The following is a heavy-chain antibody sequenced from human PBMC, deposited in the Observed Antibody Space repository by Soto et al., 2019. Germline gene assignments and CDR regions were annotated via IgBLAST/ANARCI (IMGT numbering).Heavy chain of an antibody. CDR1: GGSFSGYY. J-gene: IGHJ4*02. V-gene: IGHV4-34*01. CDR3: ARGLSGIPSSSWYEKTYSSGWYGGVSDY. Sequence: SETLSLTCAVYGGSFSGYYWSWIRQPPGKGLEWIGEINHSGSTNYNPSLKSRVTISVDTSKNQFSLKLSSVTAADTAVYYCARGLSGIPSSSWYEKTYSSGWYGGVSDYWGQGTLVTVSS. D-gene: IGHD6-19*01. CDR2: INHSGST.